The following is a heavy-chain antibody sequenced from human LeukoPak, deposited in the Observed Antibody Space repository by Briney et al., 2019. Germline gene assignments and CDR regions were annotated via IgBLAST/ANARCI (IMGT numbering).Heavy chain of an antibody. CDR2: IYYSGST. CDR1: GGSISSYY. V-gene: IGHV4-59*01. D-gene: IGHD4-4*01. Sequence: ETLSLTCTVSGGSISSYYWSWIRQPPGKGLEWIGYIYYSGSTNYNPSLKSRVTISVDTSKNQFSLKLSSVTAADTAVYYCARGGDYSNYPFDYWGQGTLVTVSS. CDR3: ARGGDYSNYPFDY. J-gene: IGHJ4*02.